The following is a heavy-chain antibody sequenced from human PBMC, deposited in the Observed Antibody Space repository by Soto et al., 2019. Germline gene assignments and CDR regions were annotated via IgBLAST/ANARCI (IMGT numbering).Heavy chain of an antibody. J-gene: IGHJ6*02. CDR1: EFTFGSYA. CDR3: VKDSGYYYASGSFVYGMDV. Sequence: PGGSLRLSCSGSEFTFGSYAMHWVRQAPGKGLEYVSAISNNGDNTYYAGSVKGRFYIFRDNSKNTVYLQMSSLRVEDTAVYYWVKDSGYYYASGSFVYGMDVWGQGTTVTGSS. CDR2: ISNNGDNT. D-gene: IGHD3-10*01. V-gene: IGHV3-64D*06.